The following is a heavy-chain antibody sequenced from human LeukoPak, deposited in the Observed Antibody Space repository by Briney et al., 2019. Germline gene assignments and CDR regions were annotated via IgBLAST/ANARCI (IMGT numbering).Heavy chain of an antibody. CDR1: GFTFSSYS. D-gene: IGHD4-23*01. CDR3: AKDISPGSTVVKRYFDY. CDR2: IKQDGSEK. V-gene: IGHV3-7*01. Sequence: GGSLRLSCAASGFTFSSYSMNWVRQAPGKGLEWVANIKQDGSEKYYVDSVKGRFTISRDNAKNSLYLQMNSLRAEDTAVYYCAKDISPGSTVVKRYFDYWGQGTLVTVSS. J-gene: IGHJ4*02.